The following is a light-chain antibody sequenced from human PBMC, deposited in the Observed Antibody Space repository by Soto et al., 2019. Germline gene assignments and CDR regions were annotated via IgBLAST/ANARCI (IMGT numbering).Light chain of an antibody. CDR1: QSVSSNF. J-gene: IGKJ5*01. Sequence: EIVLTQSPGTLSLSPGEGATLSCRASQSVSSNFLAWYQQKPGQAPRLLIYGASSRATGIPDRFSGSGSATDFTLTISRLEPEDFAVYYCQQYGSSPVTFGQGTRLEIK. CDR3: QQYGSSPVT. CDR2: GAS. V-gene: IGKV3-20*01.